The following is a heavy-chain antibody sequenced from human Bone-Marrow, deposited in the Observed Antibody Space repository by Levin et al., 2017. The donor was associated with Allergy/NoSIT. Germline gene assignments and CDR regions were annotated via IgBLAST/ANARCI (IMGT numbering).Heavy chain of an antibody. CDR3: AREAGGWGDYFDY. Sequence: GGSLRLSCAASGFTFGTSWMSWVRQAPGKGLEWVANIKEDGGNKYYVDSVKGRFTISRDNAKNSLYLQMNSLRAEDTATYYCAREAGGWGDYFDYWGQGILVTVSS. J-gene: IGHJ4*02. D-gene: IGHD3-10*01. CDR2: IKEDGGNK. CDR1: GFTFGTSW. V-gene: IGHV3-7*03.